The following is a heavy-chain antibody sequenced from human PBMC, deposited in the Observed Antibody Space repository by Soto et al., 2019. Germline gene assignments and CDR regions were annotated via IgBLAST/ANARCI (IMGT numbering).Heavy chain of an antibody. D-gene: IGHD6-13*01. CDR3: ARGSSNWAYYFDC. V-gene: IGHV3-48*02. CDR2: ITSSGTTV. CDR1: GFTFSSYS. J-gene: IGHJ4*02. Sequence: EVHLVESGGGLVQPGGSLRLSCAASGFTFSSYSLKWVRQAPGKGLEWVSYITSSGTTVYYADSVRGRFTISRDNAKNSLYLQMNSLRDDDTAVYYCARGSSNWAYYFDCWGQGTLVTVSS.